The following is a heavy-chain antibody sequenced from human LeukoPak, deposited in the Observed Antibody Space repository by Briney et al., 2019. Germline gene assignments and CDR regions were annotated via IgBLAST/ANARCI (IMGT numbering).Heavy chain of an antibody. CDR3: ARVGSSWSYYFDY. J-gene: IGHJ4*02. CDR1: GGSISSGDYY. V-gene: IGHV4-30-4*08. CDR2: IYYSGST. Sequence: NSSETLSLTCTVSGGSISSGDYYWSWIRQPPGQSLEWIGYIYYSGSTYYNPSLKSRVTISVDTSKNQFSLKLSSVTAADTAVYYCARVGSSWSYYFDYWGQGTLVTVSS. D-gene: IGHD6-13*01.